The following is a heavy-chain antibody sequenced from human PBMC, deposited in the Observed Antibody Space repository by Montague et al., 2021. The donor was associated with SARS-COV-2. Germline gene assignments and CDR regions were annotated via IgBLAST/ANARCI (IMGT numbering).Heavy chain of an antibody. Sequence: SQRLSCAASGFTFNHYWMNWVRQTPGKGLEWVANIKQDGSEAYYMDSVKGRFTISRDNAKKSLHLQMNRLRDEDTAVYYCATLIYRYGAFDYWGQGTLVIVSS. CDR3: ATLIYRYGAFDY. J-gene: IGHJ4*02. CDR2: IKQDGSEA. D-gene: IGHD4/OR15-4a*01. V-gene: IGHV3-7*01. CDR1: GFTFNHYW.